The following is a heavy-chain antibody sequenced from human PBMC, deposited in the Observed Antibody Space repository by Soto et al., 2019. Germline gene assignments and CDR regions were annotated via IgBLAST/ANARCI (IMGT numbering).Heavy chain of an antibody. CDR2: INPSGGST. CDR1: GYSYTSYY. Sequence: PVKRSRKTSGYSYTSYYIHCVRQAPEQGLEWMGIINPSGGSTSYAQKFQGRVTMTRDTSTSTVYMELSSLRSEDTAVYYCARVPERYSYGGPFHYWGQGTLVTVSS. V-gene: IGHV1-46*01. J-gene: IGHJ4*02. CDR3: ARVPERYSYGGPFHY. D-gene: IGHD5-18*01.